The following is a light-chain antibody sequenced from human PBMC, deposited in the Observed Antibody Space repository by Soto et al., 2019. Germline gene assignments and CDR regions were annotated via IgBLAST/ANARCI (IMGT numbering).Light chain of an antibody. V-gene: IGLV2-14*01. CDR2: EVS. J-gene: IGLJ2*01. Sequence: QSALTQPASMSGSPGQSITISCTGTSSDIGGYNFVSWYQQHPGNPPKLMIYEVSNRPSGVSNRFSGSKSGNTASLTISGLQAEDEADYYCCSYRSSRTVVFGGGTKVTVL. CDR1: SSDIGGYNF. CDR3: CSYRSSRTVV.